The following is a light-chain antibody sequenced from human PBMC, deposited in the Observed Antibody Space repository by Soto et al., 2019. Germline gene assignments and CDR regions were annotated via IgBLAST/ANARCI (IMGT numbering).Light chain of an antibody. CDR2: AAS. CDR1: QTIGTY. Sequence: DVQMTQSPSSLSASVGDRVTITCRASQTIGTYLNWYQQSPGKAPKLLIYAASTLKNGVPSRFSGSGSGTDFTLTISSLQPEDFATYYCQQSTGIPYTFGQGTKLEIK. CDR3: QQSTGIPYT. V-gene: IGKV1-39*01. J-gene: IGKJ2*01.